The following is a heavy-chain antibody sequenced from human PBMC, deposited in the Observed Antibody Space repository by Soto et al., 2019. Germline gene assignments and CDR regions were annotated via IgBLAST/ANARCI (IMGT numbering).Heavy chain of an antibody. CDR3: VKRGKPLYYATRWPGTFDQ. CDR1: GDSVSGGDSY. J-gene: IGHJ4*02. CDR2: TSFSGYT. D-gene: IGHD2-2*01. V-gene: IGHV4-30-4*01. Sequence: QVQLQESGPGLVKPSQTLSLTCTVSGDSVSGGDSYWSWIRQPPGKALEWIGYTSFSGYTSYTPSLKSRVTISVYIAKAPFFLRPTPVTGPDHALLYFVKRGKPLYYATRWPGTFDQRGPGTLVSLSS.